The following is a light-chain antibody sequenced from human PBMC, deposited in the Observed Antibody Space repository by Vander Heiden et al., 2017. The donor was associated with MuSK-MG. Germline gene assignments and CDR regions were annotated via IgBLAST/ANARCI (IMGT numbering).Light chain of an antibody. CDR1: QSVSSY. V-gene: IGKV3-11*01. Sequence: EIVLTQSPATLSLSPGERATLSCRASQSVSSYLAWYQQKPGQAPRLLIYDASNRATGIPARFSGSGSGTDFTLTISSLDPEDFAVYYCQHRSNWPGYTFGQGTKLEIK. J-gene: IGKJ2*01. CDR3: QHRSNWPGYT. CDR2: DAS.